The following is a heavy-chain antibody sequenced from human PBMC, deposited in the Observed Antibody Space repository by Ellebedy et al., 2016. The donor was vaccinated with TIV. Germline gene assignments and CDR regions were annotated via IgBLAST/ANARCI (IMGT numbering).Heavy chain of an antibody. CDR3: SRHRRLASVDY. CDR1: GGSISTIDYS. D-gene: IGHD6-19*01. Sequence: MPSETLSLTCSVSGGSISTIDYSRGWIRQPPGKGLEWIGSMFYSGTTYYNPSLKSRVTITVDTSKNHFSLRLSSVTATDTAVYYCSRHRRLASVDYWGQGTVVTVSS. V-gene: IGHV4-39*01. CDR2: MFYSGTT. J-gene: IGHJ4*02.